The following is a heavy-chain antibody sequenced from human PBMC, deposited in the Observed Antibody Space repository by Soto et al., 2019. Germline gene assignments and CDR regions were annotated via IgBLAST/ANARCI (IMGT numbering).Heavy chain of an antibody. V-gene: IGHV1-69*12. D-gene: IGHD5-18*01. CDR2: IIPIFDIE. J-gene: IGHJ6*02. Sequence: QVQLVQSGADVKKPGSSVKVSCKASGGTFGSYAISWVRQAPGQGLEWMGGIIPIFDIENYAQKFQGRVTITADESPSTAHMELSRLRSVDTAVYYCARGYSYSFGMDVWGQGTTVTVSS. CDR1: GGTFGSYA. CDR3: ARGYSYSFGMDV.